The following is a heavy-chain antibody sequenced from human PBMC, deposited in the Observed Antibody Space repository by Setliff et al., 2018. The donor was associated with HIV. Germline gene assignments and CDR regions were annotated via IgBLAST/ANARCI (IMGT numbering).Heavy chain of an antibody. CDR2: MMTIFSTT. J-gene: IGHJ3*01. CDR3: ATEGAGGSYQRASALDV. V-gene: IGHV1-69*05. CDR1: AGSSSIFA. D-gene: IGHD1-26*01. Sequence: GASVKVSCKSSAGSSSIFAINWVRQAPGQGLEWMGGMMTIFSTTNYARKFQGRVTITTDESTGTAYMELSNLRSEDTAVYYCATEGAGGSYQRASALDVWGQGTMVTVSS.